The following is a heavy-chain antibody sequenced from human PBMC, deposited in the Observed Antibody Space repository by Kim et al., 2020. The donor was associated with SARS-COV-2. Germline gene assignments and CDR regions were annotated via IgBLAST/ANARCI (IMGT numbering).Heavy chain of an antibody. V-gene: IGHV1-3*01. CDR2: INAGNGNT. D-gene: IGHD3-10*01. CDR3: ARDASPVVRGVIIPWFDP. CDR1: GYTFTSYA. Sequence: ASVKVSCKASGYTFTSYAMHWVRQAPGQRLEWMGWINAGNGNTKYSQKFQGRVTITRDTSASTAYMELSSLRSEDTAVYYCARDASPVVRGVIIPWFDPWGQGTLVTVSS. J-gene: IGHJ5*02.